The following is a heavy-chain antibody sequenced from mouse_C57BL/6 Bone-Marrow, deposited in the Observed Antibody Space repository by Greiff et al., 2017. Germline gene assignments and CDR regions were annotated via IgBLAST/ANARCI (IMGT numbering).Heavy chain of an antibody. CDR2: IYPGSGST. V-gene: IGHV1-55*01. D-gene: IGHD1-1*01. J-gene: IGHJ3*01. CDR1: GYTFTSYW. Sequence: QVHVKQPGAELVKPGASVKMSCKASGYTFTSYWITWVKQRPGQGLEWIGDIYPGSGSTNYNEKFKSKATLTVDTSSSTAYMQLSSLTSEDSAVYYCASYGSSFTPFAYWGQGTLVTVSA. CDR3: ASYGSSFTPFAY.